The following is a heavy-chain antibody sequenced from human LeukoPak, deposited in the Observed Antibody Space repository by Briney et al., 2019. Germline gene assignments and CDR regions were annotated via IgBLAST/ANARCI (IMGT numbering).Heavy chain of an antibody. CDR3: ARDLEWELLRGGYFDY. Sequence: GGSLRLSCAASGFTFSSYAMHWVRQAPGKGLEWVAVISYDGSNKYYADSVKGRFTISRDNSKNTLYLQMNSLRAEDTAVYYCARDLEWELLRGGYFDYWGQGTLVTVSS. CDR1: GFTFSSYA. CDR2: ISYDGSNK. D-gene: IGHD1-26*01. J-gene: IGHJ4*02. V-gene: IGHV3-30-3*01.